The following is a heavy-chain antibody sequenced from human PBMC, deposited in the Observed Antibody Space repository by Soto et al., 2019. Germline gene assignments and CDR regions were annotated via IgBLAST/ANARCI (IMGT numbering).Heavy chain of an antibody. Sequence: ASVKVSCKASGYTFTSYGISWVRQAPGQGLEWMGWISAYNGNTNYAQKLQGRVTMTTDTSTSTAYMELRSLRSDDTAGYYCAREYDILNGYYRSDAFDICGQGTMVIVS. V-gene: IGHV1-18*01. CDR2: ISAYNGNT. CDR3: AREYDILNGYYRSDAFDI. D-gene: IGHD3-9*01. J-gene: IGHJ3*02. CDR1: GYTFTSYG.